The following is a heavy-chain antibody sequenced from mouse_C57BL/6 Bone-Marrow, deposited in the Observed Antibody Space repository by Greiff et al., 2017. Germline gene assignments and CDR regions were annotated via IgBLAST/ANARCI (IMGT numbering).Heavy chain of an antibody. CDR3: ARFGYFYYFDY. CDR1: GFTFSDYY. CDR2: ISNGGGST. Sequence: EVQLVESGGGLVQPGGSLKLSCAASGFTFSDYYMYWVRQTPEKRLEWVAYISNGGGSTYYPDTVKGRFTISRDNAKNPLYLQMSRLKSEDTAMYSCARFGYFYYFDYWGQGTTLTVSS. D-gene: IGHD2-3*01. V-gene: IGHV5-12*01. J-gene: IGHJ2*01.